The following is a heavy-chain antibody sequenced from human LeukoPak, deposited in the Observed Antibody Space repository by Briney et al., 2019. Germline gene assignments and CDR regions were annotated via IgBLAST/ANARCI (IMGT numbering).Heavy chain of an antibody. V-gene: IGHV4-34*01. Sequence: SETLSLTCAVYGGSFSGYYWSWIRQPPGKGLEWIGSIYYSGSTYYNPSLKSRVTISVDTSKNQFSLKLSSVTAADTAVYYCARDKLGALGDAFDIWGQGTMVTVSS. CDR1: GGSFSGYY. D-gene: IGHD7-27*01. CDR2: IYYSGST. CDR3: ARDKLGALGDAFDI. J-gene: IGHJ3*02.